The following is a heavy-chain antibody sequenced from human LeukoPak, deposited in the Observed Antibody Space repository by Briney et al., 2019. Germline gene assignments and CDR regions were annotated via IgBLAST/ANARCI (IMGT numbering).Heavy chain of an antibody. Sequence: ASVKMSRKGSGYTFTDYYMHWVQQAPGKGLEWMGLVDPEDGETIYAEKFQGRVTLTADTSTDTAYMELSSLRSEDTAVYYCASGPSLILVWGKGTTVTVSS. CDR1: GYTFTDYY. J-gene: IGHJ6*04. CDR2: VDPEDGET. V-gene: IGHV1-69-2*01. CDR3: ASGPSLILV. D-gene: IGHD3-16*01.